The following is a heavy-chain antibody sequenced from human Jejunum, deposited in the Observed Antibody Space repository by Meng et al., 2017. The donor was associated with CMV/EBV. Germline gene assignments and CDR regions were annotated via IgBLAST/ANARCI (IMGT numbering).Heavy chain of an antibody. V-gene: IGHV1-2*02. J-gene: IGHJ4*02. CDR2: INPNTGGT. CDR3: ARGPSIGVRGVFYFDY. D-gene: IGHD3-10*01. Sequence: LVLARHEDDSRCGSVKGRCKASGSTFIAYYMHCVRQAPGQGLEWMGWINPNTGGTNFAQKFQGRVTMARDTSITTAYMKLSGLRSDDTAVYYCARGPSIGVRGVFYFDYWGQGTLVTVSS. CDR1: GSTFIAYY.